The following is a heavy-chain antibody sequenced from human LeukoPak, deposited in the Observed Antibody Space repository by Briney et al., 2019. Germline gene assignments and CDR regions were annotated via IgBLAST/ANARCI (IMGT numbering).Heavy chain of an antibody. CDR3: AKDRGSSGWYFVSDAFDI. CDR2: ISGSGGST. D-gene: IGHD6-13*01. CDR1: GFTFSSYG. Sequence: GGTLRLSCAASGFTFSSYGMSWVRQAPGKGLEWVSAISGSGGSTYYADSVKGRFTISRDNSKNTLYLQMNSLRAEDTAVYYCAKDRGSSGWYFVSDAFDIWGQGTMVTVSS. V-gene: IGHV3-23*01. J-gene: IGHJ3*02.